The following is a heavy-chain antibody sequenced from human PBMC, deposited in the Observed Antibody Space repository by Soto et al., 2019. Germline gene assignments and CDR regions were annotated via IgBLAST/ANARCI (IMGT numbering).Heavy chain of an antibody. CDR2: INPGDSET. Sequence: PVESLKICCKGSGCSFINYWIACVRQMTGKGLEWMAIINPGDSETKYSPSFQGQVTISADKSINTAFPQWGSLKASDTAMYYCARHATYYDMLSGYYFDNWGQGTQVTVSS. J-gene: IGHJ4*02. D-gene: IGHD3-9*01. CDR1: GCSFINYW. CDR3: ARHATYYDMLSGYYFDN. V-gene: IGHV5-51*01.